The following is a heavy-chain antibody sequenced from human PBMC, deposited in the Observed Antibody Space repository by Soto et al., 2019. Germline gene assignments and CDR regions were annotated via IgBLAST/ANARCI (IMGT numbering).Heavy chain of an antibody. D-gene: IGHD6-6*01. CDR3: ARRVSDSSSSGYFDY. Sequence: ASVKVSSKASGYTFTSYGISWVRQAPGQGLEWMGWISAYNGNTNYAQKLQGRVTMTTDTSTSTAYMELRSLRSDDTAVYYCARRVSDSSSSGYFDYWGQGTLVTVSS. V-gene: IGHV1-18*01. CDR1: GYTFTSYG. CDR2: ISAYNGNT. J-gene: IGHJ4*02.